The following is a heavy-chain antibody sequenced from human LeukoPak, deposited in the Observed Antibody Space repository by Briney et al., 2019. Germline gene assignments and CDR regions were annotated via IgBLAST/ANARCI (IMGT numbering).Heavy chain of an antibody. D-gene: IGHD6-13*01. V-gene: IGHV4-34*01. J-gene: IGHJ6*03. Sequence: SETLSLTCAVYGGSFSGYYWSWISQPPGKGLEWIGEINHSGSTNYNPSLKSRVTISVDTSKNQFSLKLSSVTAADTAVYYCANTAAGTYYYYMDVWGKGTTVTVSS. CDR3: ANTAAGTYYYYMDV. CDR1: GGSFSGYY. CDR2: INHSGST.